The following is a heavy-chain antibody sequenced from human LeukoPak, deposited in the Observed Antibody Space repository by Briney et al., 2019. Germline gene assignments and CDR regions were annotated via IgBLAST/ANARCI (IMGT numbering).Heavy chain of an antibody. V-gene: IGHV3-23*01. CDR2: ISISGANT. Sequence: GGSLRLSCAASGFAFSSYAMGWVRQSPGKGLEWVSAISISGANTYHADSVKGRFTISRDNSKNTLYLHMNSLRSEDTAVYYCAKARYSYGRVDSWGQGTLVTVSS. CDR3: AKARYSYGRVDS. J-gene: IGHJ4*02. D-gene: IGHD5-18*01. CDR1: GFAFSSYA.